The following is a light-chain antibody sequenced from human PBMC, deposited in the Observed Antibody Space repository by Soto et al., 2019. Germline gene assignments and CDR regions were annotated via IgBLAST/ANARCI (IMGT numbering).Light chain of an antibody. V-gene: IGKV3-20*01. Sequence: EIVMTQSSATLSVSPGERATLSCSASQSVSNNYLAWYQQKPGQAPRLLIYGASSRATGIPDRFSGSGSGTDFTLTISRLEPEDFAVFYCQHYDSLPITFGQGTRLEIK. CDR3: QHYDSLPIT. CDR2: GAS. J-gene: IGKJ5*01. CDR1: QSVSNNY.